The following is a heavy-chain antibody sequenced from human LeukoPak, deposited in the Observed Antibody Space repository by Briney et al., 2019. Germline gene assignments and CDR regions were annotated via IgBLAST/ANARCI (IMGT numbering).Heavy chain of an antibody. J-gene: IGHJ4*02. CDR1: GFTFSSYA. D-gene: IGHD1-26*01. Sequence: GGSLRLSCAASGFTFSSYAMSWVRQAPGKGLEWVSAISGSGGSTYYADSVKDRFTISRDNSKNTLYLQMNSLRAEDTAVYYCAKPIVGATTPFDYWGQGTLVTVSS. CDR2: ISGSGGST. V-gene: IGHV3-23*01. CDR3: AKPIVGATTPFDY.